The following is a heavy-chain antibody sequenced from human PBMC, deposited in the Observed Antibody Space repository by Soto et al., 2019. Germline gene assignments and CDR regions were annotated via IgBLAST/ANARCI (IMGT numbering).Heavy chain of an antibody. CDR2: IYYSGST. Sequence: SETLSLTCTVSGGSVSSGSYYWSWIRQPPGKGLEWIGYIYYSGSTNYNPSLKSRVTISVDTSKNQFSLKLSSVTAADTAVYYFARAPNYYGSGSYFDYWGQGTLVTVSS. J-gene: IGHJ4*02. V-gene: IGHV4-61*01. CDR3: ARAPNYYGSGSYFDY. CDR1: GGSVSSGSYY. D-gene: IGHD3-10*01.